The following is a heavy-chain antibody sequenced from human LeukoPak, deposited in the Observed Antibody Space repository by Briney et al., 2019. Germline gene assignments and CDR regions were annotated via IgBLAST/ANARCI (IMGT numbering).Heavy chain of an antibody. CDR3: AKEPYIAVAGTFDY. Sequence: GGSLRLSCAASGFTFGSYAMTWVRQAPGKGLEWVSAISGSGGSTYYADSVKGRFTISRDNSKNTLYLQMNSLRAEDTAVYYCAKEPYIAVAGTFDYWGQGTLVTVSS. CDR1: GFTFGSYA. V-gene: IGHV3-23*01. J-gene: IGHJ4*02. CDR2: ISGSGGST. D-gene: IGHD6-19*01.